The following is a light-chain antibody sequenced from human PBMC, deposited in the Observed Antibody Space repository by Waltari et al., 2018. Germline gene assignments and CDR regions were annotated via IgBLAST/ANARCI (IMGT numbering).Light chain of an antibody. V-gene: IGLV3-21*04. J-gene: IGLJ3*02. CDR1: TIRRNR. CDR3: QVWDDVTDSGV. Sequence: YVLTQPPSVSVDPGKTDRLTWVRDTIRRNRVKWYQQKPGQAPGLVMFYDSDRPSEIPERFSCSNSGNTATLTISWVEAGDEADYHCQVWDDVTDSGVFGGGTKLTVL. CDR2: YDS.